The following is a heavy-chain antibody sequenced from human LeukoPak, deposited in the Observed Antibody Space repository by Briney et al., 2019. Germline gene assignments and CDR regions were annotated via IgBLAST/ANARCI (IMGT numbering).Heavy chain of an antibody. Sequence: GGSLRLSCAASGFTFSSYAMSWVRQAPGKGLEWVSAISGSGGSTYYADSVKGRFTISRDNSKNTLYLQMNSLRAEDTAVYYCAKDGTPYCSSTSCFRLNWFDPWGQGTLVTVSS. CDR2: ISGSGGST. CDR3: AKDGTPYCSSTSCFRLNWFDP. D-gene: IGHD2-2*01. CDR1: GFTFSSYA. J-gene: IGHJ5*02. V-gene: IGHV3-23*01.